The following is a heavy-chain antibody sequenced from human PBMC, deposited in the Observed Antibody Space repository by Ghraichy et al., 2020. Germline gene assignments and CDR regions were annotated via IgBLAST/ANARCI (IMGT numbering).Heavy chain of an antibody. J-gene: IGHJ2*01. D-gene: IGHD1-26*01. CDR3: ARDPGGSSSYWYFDL. Sequence: GGSLRLSCAASGFTFSSYSMNWVRQAPGKGLEWVSYISSSSSTIYYADSVKGRFTISRDNAKNSLYLQMNSLRAEDTAVYYCARDPGGSSSYWYFDLWGRGTLVTVSS. V-gene: IGHV3-48*01. CDR2: ISSSSSTI. CDR1: GFTFSSYS.